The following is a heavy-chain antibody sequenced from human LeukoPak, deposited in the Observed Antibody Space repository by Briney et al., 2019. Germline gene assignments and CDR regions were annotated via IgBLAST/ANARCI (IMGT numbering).Heavy chain of an antibody. Sequence: GGSLRLSCAASGFTFSSYAMHWVRQAPGKGLEWVAVISYDGSNKYYADSVKGRFTISRDNSKNTLYLQMNSLRAEDTAVYYCATHETGGSYYFIDYWGQGTLVTVSS. J-gene: IGHJ4*02. CDR1: GFTFSSYA. CDR3: ATHETGGSYYFIDY. D-gene: IGHD1-26*01. V-gene: IGHV3-30*04. CDR2: ISYDGSNK.